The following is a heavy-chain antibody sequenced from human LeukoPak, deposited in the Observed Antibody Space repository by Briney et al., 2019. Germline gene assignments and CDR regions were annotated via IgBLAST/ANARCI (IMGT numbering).Heavy chain of an antibody. D-gene: IGHD6-13*01. J-gene: IGHJ4*02. CDR1: GGSISSYY. Sequence: KASETLSLTCTVSGGSISSYYWSWIRQPPGKGLEWIGYIYYSGSTNYNPSLKSRVTISVDTSKNQFSLKLSSVTAADTAVYYCARALYSLDRYSSSWYLDYWGQGTLVTVSS. CDR3: ARALYSLDRYSSSWYLDY. V-gene: IGHV4-59*01. CDR2: IYYSGST.